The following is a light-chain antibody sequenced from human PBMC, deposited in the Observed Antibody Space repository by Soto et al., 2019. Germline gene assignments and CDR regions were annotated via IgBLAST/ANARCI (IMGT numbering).Light chain of an antibody. Sequence: EIVLTQSPATLSASPGERATLSCRASQTVGVRLAWYQHKPGQAPRLLIRGVFIRAAGIPDRFSGSGSETDFTLTISRLEPEDSAVYFCQHYGYPQWTFGQGTKVDIK. V-gene: IGKV3-20*01. CDR3: QHYGYPQWT. CDR2: GVF. J-gene: IGKJ1*01. CDR1: QTVGVR.